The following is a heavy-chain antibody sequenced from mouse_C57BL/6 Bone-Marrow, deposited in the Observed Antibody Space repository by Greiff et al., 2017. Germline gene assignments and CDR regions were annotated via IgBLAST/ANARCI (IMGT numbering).Heavy chain of an antibody. CDR3: ARSRYDHVFGG. CDR1: GYTFTSSW. Sequence: QVQLQQPGAELVKPGASVKMSCKASGYTFTSSWMNWVKQRPGQGLEWIGEIYPGSGDTNYNEKFKGKATLTVDTSSSTAYMQLSSLTSEDSAVYSCARSRYDHVFGGWGTGTTLT. V-gene: IGHV1-55*01. J-gene: IGHJ2*01. CDR2: IYPGSGDT. D-gene: IGHD2-14*01.